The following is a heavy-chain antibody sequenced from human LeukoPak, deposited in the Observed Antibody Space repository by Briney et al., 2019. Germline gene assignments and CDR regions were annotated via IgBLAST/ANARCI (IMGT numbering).Heavy chain of an antibody. CDR2: IYYSGST. CDR1: GGSIGSYY. CDR3: ARVHYDFWSGYSHLSDP. J-gene: IGHJ5*02. D-gene: IGHD3-3*01. Sequence: PSETLSLTCTVSGGSIGSYYWSWIRQPPGKGLEWIGYIYYSGSTNYNPSLKSRVTISVDTSKNQFSLKLSSVTAADTAVYYCARVHYDFWSGYSHLSDPWGQGTLVTVSS. V-gene: IGHV4-59*01.